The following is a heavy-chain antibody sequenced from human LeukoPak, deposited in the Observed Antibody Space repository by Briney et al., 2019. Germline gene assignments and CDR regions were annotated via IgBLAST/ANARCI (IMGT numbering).Heavy chain of an antibody. CDR3: ARDGITGTPHYYYYMDV. CDR1: GGTFSSYA. V-gene: IGHV1-69*13. J-gene: IGHJ6*03. Sequence: ASVKVSCKASGGTFSSYAISWVRQAPGQGLEWMGGIIPIFGTANYAQKFQGRVTTTADESTSTAYMELSSLRSEDTAVYYCARDGITGTPHYYYYMDVWGKGTTVTVSS. CDR2: IIPIFGTA. D-gene: IGHD1-20*01.